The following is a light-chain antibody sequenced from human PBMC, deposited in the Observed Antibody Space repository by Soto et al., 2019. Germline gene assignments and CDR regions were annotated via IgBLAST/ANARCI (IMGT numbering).Light chain of an antibody. CDR2: EVR. Sequence: QSALTQPASVSGSPGQSITISCTGTSSDVGGYNYVSWYQQHPGKAPKLMIYEVRNRPSGVSNRFSGSKSSNTASLTISGLQAEDEADYYCSSYTSSSPYVFGTGTKVTVL. V-gene: IGLV2-14*01. CDR3: SSYTSSSPYV. J-gene: IGLJ1*01. CDR1: SSDVGGYNY.